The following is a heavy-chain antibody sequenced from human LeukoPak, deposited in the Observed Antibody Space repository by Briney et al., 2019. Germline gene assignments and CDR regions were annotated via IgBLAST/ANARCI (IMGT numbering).Heavy chain of an antibody. J-gene: IGHJ4*02. CDR3: ARGAVARPVDY. CDR2: INHSGSS. Sequence: SETLSLTCAVYGGSFSGYYWNWIRQPPGKGLEWIGEINHSGSSNYNPSLKSRVTISVDTSKNQFSLKLSSVTAADTAVYYCARGAVARPVDYWGQGTLVTVSS. V-gene: IGHV4-34*01. CDR1: GGSFSGYY. D-gene: IGHD4-23*01.